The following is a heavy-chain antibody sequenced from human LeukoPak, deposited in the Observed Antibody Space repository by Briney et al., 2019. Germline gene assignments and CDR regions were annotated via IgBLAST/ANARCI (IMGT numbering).Heavy chain of an antibody. Sequence: GESLKISCKGSGYSFTTYWIGCVRQLPGKGLEWMGIIYPGDSDTRYSPSFQGQVTISADKSISTAYLQWNSLKASDTAIYYCARYGRGVGASRDRFDPWGQGTLVTVSS. D-gene: IGHD3-10*02. CDR3: ARYGRGVGASRDRFDP. CDR1: GYSFTTYW. J-gene: IGHJ5*02. CDR2: IYPGDSDT. V-gene: IGHV5-51*01.